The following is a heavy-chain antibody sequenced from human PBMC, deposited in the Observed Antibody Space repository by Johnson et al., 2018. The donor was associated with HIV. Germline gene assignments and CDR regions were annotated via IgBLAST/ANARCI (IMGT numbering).Heavy chain of an antibody. CDR3: AKYKDNWNYGAFDI. Sequence: QVQLVESGGGLVQPGGSLRLSCAASGFTFSSYAMHWVRQAPGKGLEWVAVIWYDGSNKYYADSVKGRFTISRDNSKNTLYLQMNSRRAEDTAVYYCAKYKDNWNYGAFDIWGQGTMVTVSS. CDR2: IWYDGSNK. CDR1: GFTFSSYA. V-gene: IGHV3-33*06. J-gene: IGHJ3*02. D-gene: IGHD1-7*01.